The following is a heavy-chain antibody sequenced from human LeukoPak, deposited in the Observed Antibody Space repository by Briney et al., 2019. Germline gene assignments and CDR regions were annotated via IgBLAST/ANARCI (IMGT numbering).Heavy chain of an antibody. CDR2: ISYDGSNK. Sequence: GGSLRLSCAASGFTFSSYAMHWVRQAPGKGLEWVAVISYDGSNKYYADSVKGRFTISRDNAKNSLYLQMNSLRAEDTAVYYCARDRSDTAMAFDYWGQGTLVTVSS. D-gene: IGHD5-18*01. CDR1: GFTFSSYA. J-gene: IGHJ4*02. CDR3: ARDRSDTAMAFDY. V-gene: IGHV3-30*04.